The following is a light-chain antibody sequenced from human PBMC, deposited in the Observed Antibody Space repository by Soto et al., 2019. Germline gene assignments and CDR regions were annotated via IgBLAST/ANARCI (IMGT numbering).Light chain of an antibody. J-gene: IGKJ1*01. CDR3: QDYKYPRT. CDR1: QTISSW. CDR2: KAS. Sequence: DIQMTQSPSTLSGSVGGRVTITCRASQTISSWLAWYQQKPGKAPKLLIYKASTLKSGVPSRFSGSGSGTDFTLTISSLQPEDLATYCLQDYKYPRTFGQGTKVDIK. V-gene: IGKV1-5*03.